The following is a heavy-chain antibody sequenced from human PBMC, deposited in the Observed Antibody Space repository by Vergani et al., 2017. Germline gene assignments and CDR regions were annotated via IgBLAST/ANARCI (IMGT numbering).Heavy chain of an antibody. Sequence: QVQLVESGGGVVQPGRSLRLSCAASGFTFSSYGMHWVRQAPGKGLEWVAVISYDGSNKYYADSVKGRFTISRDNSKNTLYLQMNSLRAEDTAVYYCARVYYDFWSGHTDYYYMDVWGKGTTVTVSS. CDR2: ISYDGSNK. CDR1: GFTFSSYG. V-gene: IGHV3-30*19. D-gene: IGHD3-3*01. J-gene: IGHJ6*03. CDR3: ARVYYDFWSGHTDYYYMDV.